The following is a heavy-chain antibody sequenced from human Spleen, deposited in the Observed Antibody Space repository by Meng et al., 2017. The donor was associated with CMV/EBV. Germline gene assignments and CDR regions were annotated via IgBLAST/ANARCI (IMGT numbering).Heavy chain of an antibody. J-gene: IGHJ5*02. CDR3: AKDQGPSSWFDP. Sequence: CAASALTVSSYGMHWVRQAPGKGLEWVAVIWYDGSNKYYADSVKGRFTISRDNSKNTLYLQMNSLRAEDTAVYYCAKDQGPSSWFDPWGQGTLVTVSS. V-gene: IGHV3-33*06. CDR2: IWYDGSNK. CDR1: ALTVSSYG.